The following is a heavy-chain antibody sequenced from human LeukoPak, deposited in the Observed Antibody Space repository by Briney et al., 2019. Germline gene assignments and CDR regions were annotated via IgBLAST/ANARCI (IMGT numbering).Heavy chain of an antibody. Sequence: ASVKVSCKASGYTFTGYYMHWVRQAPGQGLEWMGWISAYNGNTNYAQKLQGRVTMTTDTSTSTAYMELRSLRSDDTAVYYCARTYYDILTGYLNDYWGQGTLVTVSS. CDR1: GYTFTGYY. D-gene: IGHD3-9*01. V-gene: IGHV1-18*04. CDR2: ISAYNGNT. J-gene: IGHJ4*02. CDR3: ARTYYDILTGYLNDY.